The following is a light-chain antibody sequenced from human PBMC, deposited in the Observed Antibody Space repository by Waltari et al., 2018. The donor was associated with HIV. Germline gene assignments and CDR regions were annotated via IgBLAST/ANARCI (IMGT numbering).Light chain of an antibody. J-gene: IGLJ3*02. V-gene: IGLV2-14*03. CDR3: SSYTSTTTLVV. Sequence: QSALTPPASVSGSPGQSLTISCTGTSSDVGGYQYVSWYQQPPGKAPKLMIFDVSNRPSGVSNRFSGSKSGNTASLTISGLQAEDEAHYFCSSYTSTTTLVVFGGGTKLTVL. CDR1: SSDVGGYQY. CDR2: DVS.